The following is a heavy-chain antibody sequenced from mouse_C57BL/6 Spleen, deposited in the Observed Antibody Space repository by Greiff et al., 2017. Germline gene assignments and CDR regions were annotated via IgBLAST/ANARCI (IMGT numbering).Heavy chain of an antibody. J-gene: IGHJ3*01. CDR3: ARSLSTTEPAWFAY. V-gene: IGHV1-59*01. CDR2: IDPSDSYT. Sequence: QVQLQQPGAELVRPGTSVKLSCKASGYTFTSYWMHWVKQRPGQGLEWIGVIDPSDSYTNYNQKFKGKATLTVDTSSSTAYMQLSSLTSEDSAVYYGARSLSTTEPAWFAYWGQGTLVTVSA. CDR1: GYTFTSYW. D-gene: IGHD1-1*01.